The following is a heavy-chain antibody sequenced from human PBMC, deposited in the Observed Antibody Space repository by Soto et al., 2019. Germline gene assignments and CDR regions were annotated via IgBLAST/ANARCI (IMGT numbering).Heavy chain of an antibody. J-gene: IGHJ4*02. D-gene: IGHD6-13*01. CDR2: MNPNSGNT. CDR1: GYTFSSYY. V-gene: IGHV1-8*02. Sequence: ASVKVSCKASGYTFSSYYMHWVRQATGQGLEWMGWMNPNSGNTGYAQKFQGRVTMTRNTSISTAYMELRSLRSDDTAVYYCARDPAAGNCDSWGQGTLVTVS. CDR3: ARDPAAGNCDS.